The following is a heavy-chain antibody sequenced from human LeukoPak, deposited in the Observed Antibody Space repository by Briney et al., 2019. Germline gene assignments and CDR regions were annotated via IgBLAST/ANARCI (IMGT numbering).Heavy chain of an antibody. CDR3: AKDYYDSSGPFDY. V-gene: IGHV3-9*01. J-gene: IGHJ4*02. CDR1: GFTFDGYA. Sequence: PGGSLRLSCAASGFTFDGYAMHWVRQAPGKGLEWVSGISWNSGSIGYADSVKGRFTISRDNAKNSLYLQMNSLRAEDTALYYCAKDYYDSSGPFDYWGQGTLVTVSS. CDR2: ISWNSGSI. D-gene: IGHD3-22*01.